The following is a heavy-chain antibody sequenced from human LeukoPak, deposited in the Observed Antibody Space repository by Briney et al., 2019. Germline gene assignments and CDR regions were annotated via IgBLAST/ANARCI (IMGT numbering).Heavy chain of an antibody. CDR2: IHYTGGT. CDR1: GGSISSGGYY. Sequence: PSETLSLTCTVSGGSISSGGYYWSWIRQPPGKGLEWIGYIHYTGGTSYNPSLQSRVTISGDTSKHQYSLKLTSVTAADTGVYYCARFGAVALNYWGQGILVTVSS. D-gene: IGHD6-19*01. CDR3: ARFGAVALNY. J-gene: IGHJ4*02. V-gene: IGHV4-61*08.